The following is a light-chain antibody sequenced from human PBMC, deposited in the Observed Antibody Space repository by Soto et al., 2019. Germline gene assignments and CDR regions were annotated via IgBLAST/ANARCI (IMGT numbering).Light chain of an antibody. V-gene: IGKV3-20*01. CDR3: QQYGSSGT. J-gene: IGKJ1*01. CDR1: QSVSNNY. Sequence: EIVLTQSPGTLSLSPGESATLSCRASQSVSNNYLSWYQQKPGQAPRLLIYGASNRATGIPDRFSGSGSGTDFTLTISRLEPEDFAVYYSQQYGSSGTFGQGTKVDIK. CDR2: GAS.